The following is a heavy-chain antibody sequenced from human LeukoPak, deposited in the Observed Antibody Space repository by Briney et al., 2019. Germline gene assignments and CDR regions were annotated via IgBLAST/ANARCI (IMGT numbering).Heavy chain of an antibody. CDR2: ISSSSSYI. CDR3: ARALGPAVTERLDY. J-gene: IGHJ4*02. D-gene: IGHD1-1*01. CDR1: GFTFSSYS. Sequence: GGSLRLSCAASGFTFSSYSMNWVRQVPGERLEWVSSISSSSSYIYYADSVKGRFTISRDDAKNSLYLQMNSLRAEDTAVYYCARALGPAVTERLDYWGRGTLVAVSS. V-gene: IGHV3-21*01.